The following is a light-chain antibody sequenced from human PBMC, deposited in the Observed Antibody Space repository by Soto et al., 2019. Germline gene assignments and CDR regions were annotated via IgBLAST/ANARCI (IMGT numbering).Light chain of an antibody. CDR2: GIS. CDR3: QQYNKWPPWT. Sequence: EIVMTQSPATLSVSPGETATLSCRASQSLTSYLAWYQQKPDQAPRLLIYGISTRATDIPARFSGSGSGTEFTLSISSLQSEDFAVYYCQQYNKWPPWTFGQGTKVDIK. J-gene: IGKJ1*01. CDR1: QSLTSY. V-gene: IGKV3-15*01.